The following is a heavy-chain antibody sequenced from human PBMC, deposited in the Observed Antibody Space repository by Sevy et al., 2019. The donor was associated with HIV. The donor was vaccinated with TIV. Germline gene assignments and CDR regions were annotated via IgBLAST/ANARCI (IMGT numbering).Heavy chain of an antibody. CDR3: ARVQRITIFGVVIIRDDAFDI. V-gene: IGHV3-7*01. D-gene: IGHD3-3*01. J-gene: IGHJ3*02. Sequence: GGSLRLSCAASGFTFSSYWMSWVRQAPGKGLEWVANIKQDGSEKYYVDSVKGRFTISRDNAKNSLYLQMNSLRAEYTAVYYCARVQRITIFGVVIIRDDAFDIWGQGTMVTVSS. CDR1: GFTFSSYW. CDR2: IKQDGSEK.